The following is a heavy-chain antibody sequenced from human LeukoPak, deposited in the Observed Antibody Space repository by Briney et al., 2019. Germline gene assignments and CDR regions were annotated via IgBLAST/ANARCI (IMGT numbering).Heavy chain of an antibody. D-gene: IGHD1-1*01. V-gene: IGHV3-30*18. CDR3: AKDLTTGTLSFDY. CDR2: ISYDGSNK. J-gene: IGHJ4*02. CDR1: GFTFSSYG. Sequence: PGGSLRLSCAASGFTFSSYGMHWVRQAPGKGLEWVAVISYDGSNKYYADSVKGRFTISRDNSKNTLYLQMNSLRAEDTALYYCAKDLTTGTLSFDYWGQGTLVTVSS.